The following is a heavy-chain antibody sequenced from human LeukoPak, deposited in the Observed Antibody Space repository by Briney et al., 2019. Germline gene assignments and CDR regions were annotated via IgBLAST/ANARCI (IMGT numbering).Heavy chain of an antibody. J-gene: IGHJ4*02. CDR3: ARAIFYCSSTSCPTALDF. Sequence: ASVKVSCKASGYTFNGYYMHWVRPAPGQGLEGVGWINPDSGGANYAQKFQGWVTMTRDTSISTAYMELSRLRSDDTAVYYCARAIFYCSSTSCPTALDFWGQGTLVTVSS. CDR2: INPDSGGA. D-gene: IGHD2-2*01. CDR1: GYTFNGYY. V-gene: IGHV1-2*04.